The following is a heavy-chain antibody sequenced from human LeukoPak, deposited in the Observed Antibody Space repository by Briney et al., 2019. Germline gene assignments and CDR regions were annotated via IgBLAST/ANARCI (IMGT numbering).Heavy chain of an antibody. CDR2: ISCYNGNT. V-gene: IGHV1-18*01. D-gene: IGHD3-22*01. J-gene: IGHJ4*02. Sequence: VQVSFQAADYTFTKDGISWVRQAPGQGIEWMGWISCYNGNTNYAQKLQGRVTMTTDTSTSTAYMELRSLRSDDTAVYYCARDYYDNSGYFDYWGQGTLVTVSS. CDR1: DYTFTKDG. CDR3: ARDYYDNSGYFDY.